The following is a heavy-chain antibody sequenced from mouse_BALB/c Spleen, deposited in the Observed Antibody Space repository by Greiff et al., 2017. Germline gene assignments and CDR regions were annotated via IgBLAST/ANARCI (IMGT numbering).Heavy chain of an antibody. CDR3: ARDQGIYYDYDGGAMDY. CDR2: ISDGGSYT. J-gene: IGHJ4*01. CDR1: GFTFSDYY. D-gene: IGHD2-4*01. V-gene: IGHV5-4*02. Sequence: DVMLVESGGGLVKPGGSLKLSCAASGFTFSDYYMYWVRQTPEKRLEWVATISDGGSYTYYPDSVKGRFTISRDNAKNNLYLQMSSLKSEDTAMYYCARDQGIYYDYDGGAMDYWGQGTSVTVSS.